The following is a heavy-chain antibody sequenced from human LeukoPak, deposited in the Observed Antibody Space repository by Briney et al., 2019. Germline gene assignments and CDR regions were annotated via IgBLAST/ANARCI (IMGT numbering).Heavy chain of an antibody. D-gene: IGHD3-22*01. J-gene: IGHJ4*02. CDR3: ARDKNLYYDSSGYYPTRFDY. V-gene: IGHV3-11*06. Sequence: GGSLRLSCAASGFTFSDYYMSWIRQAPGKGLEWVSYISSSSNYTNYADSVKGRFTISRHNDKNSLYLQMNSMRAEDTAVYYCARDKNLYYDSSGYYPTRFDYWGQGTLVTVSS. CDR1: GFTFSDYY. CDR2: ISSSSNYT.